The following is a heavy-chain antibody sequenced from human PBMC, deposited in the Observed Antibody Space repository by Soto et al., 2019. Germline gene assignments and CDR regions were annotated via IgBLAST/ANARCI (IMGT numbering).Heavy chain of an antibody. CDR1: GFNFLMYG. J-gene: IGHJ4*02. Sequence: GGSLRLSCTTSGFNFLMYGMRWVRQAPGKGLEWVASVWFDGSNEKYADSVKGRFTISRDDSKKTAYLQMNSLESEDTAVYYCSRDDSDWFFNWGRGTLVTVSS. CDR3: SRDDSDWFFN. D-gene: IGHD3-9*01. CDR2: VWFDGSNE. V-gene: IGHV3-33*01.